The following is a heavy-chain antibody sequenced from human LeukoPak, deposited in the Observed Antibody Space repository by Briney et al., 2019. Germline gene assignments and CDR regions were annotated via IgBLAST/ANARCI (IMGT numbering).Heavy chain of an antibody. D-gene: IGHD3-22*01. Sequence: GASVKVSCKASVYTYTRYDFNVVGPATGQGLEWMGWMNPNSGNTGYAQKFQGKVTITRNTSISTAYMELSSLRSEETAVYYWARYDSSRYGYWGQGTLVTVSS. CDR3: ARYDSSRYGY. V-gene: IGHV1-8*03. CDR1: VYTYTRYD. CDR2: MNPNSGNT. J-gene: IGHJ4*02.